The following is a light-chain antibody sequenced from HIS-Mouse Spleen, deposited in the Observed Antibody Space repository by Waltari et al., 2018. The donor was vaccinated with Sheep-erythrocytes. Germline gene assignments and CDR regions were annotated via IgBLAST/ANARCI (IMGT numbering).Light chain of an antibody. CDR2: EGS. Sequence: QSALTQPASVSGSPGQSIPISCTGTSRYFGSYNLLSGYQQHPGKAPKLMIYEGSKRPSGVSNRFSGSKSGNTASLTISGLQAEDEADYYCCSYAGSYNHVFATGTKVTVL. V-gene: IGLV2-23*01. J-gene: IGLJ1*01. CDR1: SRYFGSYNL. CDR3: CSYAGSYNHV.